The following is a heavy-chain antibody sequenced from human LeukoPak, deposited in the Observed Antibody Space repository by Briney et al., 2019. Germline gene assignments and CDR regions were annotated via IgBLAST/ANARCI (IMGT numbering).Heavy chain of an antibody. D-gene: IGHD3-3*01. CDR1: GASITSAYNY. CDR2: IYDGGTT. V-gene: IGHV4-61*02. Sequence: SQTLSLTCSVSGASITSAYNYWSWIRQPAGEGLEWIGRIYDGGTTDYNPSLGGRVTMSFDTSDNEFSLRLRYVTAADTAVYYCARNGAVTSFDYWGQGILVTVS. J-gene: IGHJ4*02. CDR3: ARNGAVTSFDY.